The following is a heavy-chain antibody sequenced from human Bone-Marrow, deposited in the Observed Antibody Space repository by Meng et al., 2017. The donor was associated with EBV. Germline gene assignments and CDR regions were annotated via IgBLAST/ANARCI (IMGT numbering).Heavy chain of an antibody. CDR1: GGPFRYYA. V-gene: IGHV1-69*01. CDR2: FLPRLGAP. J-gene: IGHJ4*02. Sequence: VQLGQSAAGVKKPGSSVKVSCKTSGGPFRYYAISWVRQAPGQGLEWLGGFLPRLGAPNYAQKFHGRVKITADESTSTHYMDLSSLRSEDTAIYYCASESGRGYTPDYWGQGTLVTVSS. D-gene: IGHD3-10*01. CDR3: ASESGRGYTPDY.